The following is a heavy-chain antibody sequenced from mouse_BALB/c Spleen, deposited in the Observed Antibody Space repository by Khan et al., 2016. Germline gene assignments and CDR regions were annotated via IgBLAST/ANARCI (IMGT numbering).Heavy chain of an antibody. CDR1: GYTFTNYG. D-gene: IGHD2-3*01. J-gene: IGHJ4*01. V-gene: IGHV9-3-1*01. Sequence: QIQLVQSGPELKKPGETVKISCKASGYTFTNYGMNWVKQAPGKGLKWMGWINTYTGEPTYADDFKGRFAFSLETSASPAYLQINTLNNEDTVTYFCARRSIYDGYYDSMDYWGQGTSVTASS. CDR3: ARRSIYDGYYDSMDY. CDR2: INTYTGEP.